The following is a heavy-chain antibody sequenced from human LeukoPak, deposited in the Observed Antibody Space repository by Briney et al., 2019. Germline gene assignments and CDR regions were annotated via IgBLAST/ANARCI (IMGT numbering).Heavy chain of an antibody. CDR1: GLTFSSYS. CDR2: ISSSSSTI. D-gene: IGHD6-19*01. V-gene: IGHV3-48*01. J-gene: IGHJ4*02. CDR3: ARDTVAGTMDYFDY. Sequence: GGSLRLSCAASGLTFSSYSMNWVRQAPGKGLEWVSYISSSSSTIYYADSVKGRFTISRDNAKNSLYLQMNSLRAEDTAVYYCARDTVAGTMDYFDYWGQGTLVTVSS.